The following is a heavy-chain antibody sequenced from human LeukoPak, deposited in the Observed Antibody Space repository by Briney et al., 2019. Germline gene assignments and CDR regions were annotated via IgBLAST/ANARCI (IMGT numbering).Heavy chain of an antibody. Sequence: PSETLSLTCAVYGGSFSGYYWSWIRQPPGKGLEWIGEINHSGSTNYNPSLKSRVTISVDTSKNQFSLKLSSVTAADTAVYYCARDLSSSWYFDYWGQGTLVTVSS. CDR1: GGSFSGYY. CDR2: INHSGST. V-gene: IGHV4-34*01. D-gene: IGHD6-13*01. CDR3: ARDLSSSWYFDY. J-gene: IGHJ4*02.